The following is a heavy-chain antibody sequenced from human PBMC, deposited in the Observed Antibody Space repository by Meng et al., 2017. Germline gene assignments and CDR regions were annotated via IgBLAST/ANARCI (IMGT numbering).Heavy chain of an antibody. D-gene: IGHD3-22*01. CDR3: ARALKHYYDSSGYRVGYFDY. V-gene: IGHV1-69*01. CDR2: IIPIFGTA. Sequence: VPLVLCGADVKKPGAPGKVSCKASGGSFSSYAISWVRQAPGQGLEWMGGIIPIFGTANYAQKFQGRVTITADESTSTAYMELSSLRSEDTAVYYCARALKHYYDSSGYRVGYFDYWGQGTLVTVSS. CDR1: GGSFSSYA. J-gene: IGHJ4*02.